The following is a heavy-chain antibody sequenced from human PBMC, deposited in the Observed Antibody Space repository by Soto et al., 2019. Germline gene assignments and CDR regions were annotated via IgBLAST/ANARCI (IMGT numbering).Heavy chain of an antibody. D-gene: IGHD4-17*01. V-gene: IGHV3-7*05. CDR2: IKQDGSEK. J-gene: IGHJ4*02. CDR1: GFTFSSYC. CDR3: ARVTETTVDFDY. Sequence: PGGSLRLSCAASGFTFSSYCMSWVRQAPGKGLEWVANIKQDGSEKYYVDSVKGRFTISRDNAKNSLYLQMNSLRAEDTAVYYCARVTETTVDFDYWGQGTLVTVSS.